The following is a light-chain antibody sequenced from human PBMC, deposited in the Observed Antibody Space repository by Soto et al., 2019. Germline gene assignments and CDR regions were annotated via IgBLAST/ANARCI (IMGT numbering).Light chain of an antibody. CDR2: EVT. Sequence: QSALTQPASVSGSPGQSITISCTGTSSDVGSYNLVSWYQQHPGKAPKFMIYEVTKRPPGVSNRFSGSKSGNTASLTISGLQAEDEADYYCCSYADSSTWVFGGGTKVTVL. V-gene: IGLV2-23*02. CDR3: CSYADSSTWV. CDR1: SSDVGSYNL. J-gene: IGLJ3*02.